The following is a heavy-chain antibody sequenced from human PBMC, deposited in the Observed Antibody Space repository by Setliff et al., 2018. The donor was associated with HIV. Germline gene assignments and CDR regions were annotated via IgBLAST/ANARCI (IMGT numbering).Heavy chain of an antibody. V-gene: IGHV4-39*01. CDR3: ASRPYSYDYSGRVFDL. D-gene: IGHD3-22*01. CDR1: GASIRTGSYY. CDR2: IYYSGTT. Sequence: SETLSLTCTVSGASIRTGSYYWGWIRQPPGKGLEWIGTIYYSGTTYYNPSVKSRVTISVDTSKNQFSLNLTSVTATDTAVYYCASRPYSYDYSGRVFDLWGQGALVTVSS. J-gene: IGHJ4*02.